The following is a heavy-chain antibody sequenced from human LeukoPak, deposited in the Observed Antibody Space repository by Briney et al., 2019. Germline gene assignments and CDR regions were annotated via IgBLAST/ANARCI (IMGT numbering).Heavy chain of an antibody. V-gene: IGHV3-15*01. CDR3: ARDLVGGSQFDY. CDR2: IKSKTDGGTT. J-gene: IGHJ4*02. CDR1: GFTFSNAW. D-gene: IGHD1-26*01. Sequence: GGSLRLSCAASGFTFSNAWMSWVRQAPGKGLEWVGRIKSKTDGGTTDYAAPVKGRFTISRDDSKNTLYLQMNSLRAEDTAVYYCARDLVGGSQFDYWGQGTLVTVSS.